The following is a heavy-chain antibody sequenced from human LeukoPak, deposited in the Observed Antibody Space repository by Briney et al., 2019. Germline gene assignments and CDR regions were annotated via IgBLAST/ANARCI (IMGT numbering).Heavy chain of an antibody. J-gene: IGHJ4*02. V-gene: IGHV3-15*01. D-gene: IGHD6-13*01. CDR1: GFTFINAS. CDR2: IKRETDGGTT. CDR3: TTGGAAAGN. Sequence: GGSLRLSCAASGFTFINASMSWVRQAPGKVLEWVGRIKRETDGGTTDYAAPVKGRFTISRDDSKNTLYPQMNSPKTEDTAVYYCTTGGAAAGNWGQGTLVTVSS.